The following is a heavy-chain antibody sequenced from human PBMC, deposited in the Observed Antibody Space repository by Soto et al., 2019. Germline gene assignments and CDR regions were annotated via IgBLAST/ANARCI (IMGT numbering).Heavy chain of an antibody. D-gene: IGHD2-2*01. CDR3: AREIVVVPAAIMSHGMDV. J-gene: IGHJ6*02. V-gene: IGHV4-34*01. CDR2: INHSGST. Sequence: QVQLQQWGAGLLEPSETLSLTGAVYGGSFSGYYWSWIRQPPGKGLEWIGEINHSGSTNYNPSLKSRVTISVDTSKNQFSLKLSSVTAADTAVYYCAREIVVVPAAIMSHGMDVWGQGTTVTVSS. CDR1: GGSFSGYY.